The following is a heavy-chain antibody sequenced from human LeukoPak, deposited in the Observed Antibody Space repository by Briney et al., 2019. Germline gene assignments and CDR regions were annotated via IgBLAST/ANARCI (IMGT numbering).Heavy chain of an antibody. D-gene: IGHD6-19*01. CDR1: GGSISSSHYY. CDR2: IYYSGST. CDR3: ARGAVAYYYFDY. J-gene: IGHJ4*02. V-gene: IGHV4-39*01. Sequence: PSETLSLTCTVSGGSISSSHYYWGWIRQPPGKGLEWIGSIYYSGSTYYNPSLKSRVTISVDTSKNQFSLKLSSVTAADTAVYYCARGAVAYYYFDYWGQGILGTVSS.